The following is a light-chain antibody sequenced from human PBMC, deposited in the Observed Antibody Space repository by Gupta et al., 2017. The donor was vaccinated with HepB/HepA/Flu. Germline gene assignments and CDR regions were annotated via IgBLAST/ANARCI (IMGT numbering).Light chain of an antibody. CDR1: QGISSY. J-gene: IGKJ1*01. Sequence: AIRMTQSPFPFSASTGDRVTITCRASQGISSYLAWYQQKPGKAPKLLIYAASTLQSGVPSRFSGSGSGTDFTLTISCLQSEDFATYYCQQYYSYPWTFGQGTKVEIK. CDR3: QQYYSYPWT. V-gene: IGKV1-8*01. CDR2: AAS.